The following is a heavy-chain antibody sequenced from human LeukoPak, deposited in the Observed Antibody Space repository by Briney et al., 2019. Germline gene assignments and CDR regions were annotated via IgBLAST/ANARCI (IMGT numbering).Heavy chain of an antibody. CDR1: GFTFDDYG. CDR3: AKDRQGSGSTGSYYYYGMDV. D-gene: IGHD3-10*01. J-gene: IGHJ6*02. CDR2: INWNGART. Sequence: GGSLRLSCAASGFTFDDYGMSWVRQAPGKGLEWVSGINWNGARTDYADSVKGRFTISRDNSKNTLYLQLNSLRAEDTAIYYCAKDRQGSGSTGSYYYYGMDVWGQGTTVTVSS. V-gene: IGHV3-20*04.